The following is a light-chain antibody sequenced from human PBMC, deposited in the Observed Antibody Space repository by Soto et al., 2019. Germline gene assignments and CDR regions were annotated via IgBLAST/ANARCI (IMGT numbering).Light chain of an antibody. Sequence: EIVLTQSPATLSLSPGERATLSCRASQSVSSSLAWSQQKPGQAPRLLIYDASIRATGVPVRFSGSGSGTDFTLTISSLEPEDFAVYYCHHRSNWPFTVGPGTKVDVK. J-gene: IGKJ3*01. CDR2: DAS. V-gene: IGKV3-11*01. CDR3: HHRSNWPFT. CDR1: QSVSSS.